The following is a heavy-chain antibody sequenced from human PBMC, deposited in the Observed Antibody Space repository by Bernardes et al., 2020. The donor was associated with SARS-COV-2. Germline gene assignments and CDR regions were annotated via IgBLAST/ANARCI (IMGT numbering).Heavy chain of an antibody. CDR2: LSSDGSNK. Sequence: GGSLTLSCAASGFPFRSYGMHWVRLAPVSGLAWLAVLSSDGSNKYYADPFHGRFSISRDNSKNTLYLQMNSLRAEDTAVYYCAKDPSIMIVVIITYVDYLGQGTLVTVSS. CDR3: AKDPSIMIVVIITYVDY. V-gene: IGHV3-30*18. CDR1: GFPFRSYG. J-gene: IGHJ4*02. D-gene: IGHD3-22*01.